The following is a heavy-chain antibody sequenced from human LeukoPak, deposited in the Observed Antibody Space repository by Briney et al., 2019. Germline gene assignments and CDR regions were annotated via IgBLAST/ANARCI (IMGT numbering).Heavy chain of an antibody. CDR2: IYSGGST. Sequence: PGGSLRLSCAASGFTVSSNYMSWVRQAPEKGLEWVSVIYSGGSTYYADSVKGRFTISRNNSKNTLYLQMNSLRAEDTAVYYCARHFGVVTKGVYYYYYGMDVWGQGTTVTVSS. CDR3: ARHFGVVTKGVYYYYYGMDV. CDR1: GFTVSSNY. D-gene: IGHD3-3*01. V-gene: IGHV3-66*04. J-gene: IGHJ6*02.